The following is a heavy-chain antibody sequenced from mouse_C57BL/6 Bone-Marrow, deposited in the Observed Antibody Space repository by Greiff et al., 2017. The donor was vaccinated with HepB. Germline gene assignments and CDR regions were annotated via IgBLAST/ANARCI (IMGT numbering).Heavy chain of an antibody. Sequence: EVKVVESGGGLVKPGGSLKLSCAASGFTFSSYAMSWVRQTPEKRLEWVATISDGGSYTYYPDNVKGRFTISRDNAKNNLYLQMSHLKSEDTAMYYCARDNYGTYYCDYWGQGTTLTVSS. D-gene: IGHD1-1*01. CDR2: ISDGGSYT. CDR3: ARDNYGTYYCDY. V-gene: IGHV5-4*01. J-gene: IGHJ2*01. CDR1: GFTFSSYA.